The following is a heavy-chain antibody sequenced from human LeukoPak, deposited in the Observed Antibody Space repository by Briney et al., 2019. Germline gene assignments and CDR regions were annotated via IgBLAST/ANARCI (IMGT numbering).Heavy chain of an antibody. CDR3: ARDQLGWFDP. CDR2: IYYSGST. D-gene: IGHD5-18*01. V-gene: IGHV4-59*01. J-gene: IGHJ5*02. Sequence: SETLSLTCTVSGGSISSYYWSWIRQPPGKGLEWIGYIYYSGSTNYNPSLKSRVTISVGTSKNQFSLKLSSVTAADTAVYYCARDQLGWFDPWGQGTLVTVSS. CDR1: GGSISSYY.